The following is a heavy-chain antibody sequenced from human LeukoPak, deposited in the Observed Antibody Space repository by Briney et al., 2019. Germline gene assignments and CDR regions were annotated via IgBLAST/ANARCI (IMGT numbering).Heavy chain of an antibody. CDR3: ARDWGSWFDP. D-gene: IGHD3-16*01. Sequence: GGSLRLSCAASGFTFSSYAMSWVRQAPGKGLEWVSYISSSSSYTNYADSVKGRFTISRDNAKNSLYLQMNSLRAEDTAVYYCARDWGSWFDPWGQGTLVTVSS. V-gene: IGHV3-21*01. CDR2: ISSSSSYT. J-gene: IGHJ5*02. CDR1: GFTFSSYA.